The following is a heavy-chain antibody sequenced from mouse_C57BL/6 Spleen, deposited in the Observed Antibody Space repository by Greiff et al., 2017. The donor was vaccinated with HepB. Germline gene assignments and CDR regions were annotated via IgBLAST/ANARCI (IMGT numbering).Heavy chain of an antibody. V-gene: IGHV1-82*01. CDR3: ARSYDGYFDYAMDY. CDR1: GYAFSSSW. Sequence: VQLQQSGPELVKPGASVKISCKASGYAFSSSWMNWVKQRPGKGLEWIGRIYPGDGDTNYNGKFKGKATLTADKSSSTAYMQLISLTSEDSAVYFCARSYDGYFDYAMDYWGQGTSVTVSS. CDR2: IYPGDGDT. D-gene: IGHD2-3*01. J-gene: IGHJ4*01.